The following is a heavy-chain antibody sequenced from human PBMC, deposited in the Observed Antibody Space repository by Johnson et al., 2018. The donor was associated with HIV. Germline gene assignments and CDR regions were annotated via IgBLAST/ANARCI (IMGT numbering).Heavy chain of an antibody. D-gene: IGHD4-23*01. Sequence: QVQLVESGGGVVQPGRSLRLSCAASVFTFSNYAMHWVRQAPGKGLEWVAVISYDETYKDYADSVKGRFTVSRDNSKNTLYLQLNSLRADDTAVYYCAKESETYGGNIGFQHAFDIWGQGTMVTVSS. V-gene: IGHV3-30*04. CDR2: ISYDETYK. CDR1: VFTFSNYA. J-gene: IGHJ3*02. CDR3: AKESETYGGNIGFQHAFDI.